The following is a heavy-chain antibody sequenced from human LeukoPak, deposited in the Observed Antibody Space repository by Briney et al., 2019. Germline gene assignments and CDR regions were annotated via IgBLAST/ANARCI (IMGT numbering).Heavy chain of an antibody. V-gene: IGHV5-51*01. CDR3: VRHGLGSSWFGFDY. CDR1: GYTFTTYW. CDR2: IYPGDSDP. Sequence: GESLKISCKGSGYTFTTYWIGWVRQMPGKGLEWMGIIYPGDSDPRYSPSFQGQVAISADKSISTAYLQWSSLKASDSAMYYCVRHGLGSSWFGFDYWGQGTLVTVSS. D-gene: IGHD6-13*01. J-gene: IGHJ4*02.